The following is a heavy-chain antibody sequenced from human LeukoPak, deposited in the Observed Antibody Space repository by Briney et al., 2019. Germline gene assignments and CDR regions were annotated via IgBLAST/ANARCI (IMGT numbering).Heavy chain of an antibody. Sequence: GGSLRLSCVASGFTFSSYGMHWVRQAPGKGLEWVAFIRYDGSNEYVDSVKGRFTISRDNSKNTLYLQMNSLKPEDTAVYYCANLARPLDYWGQGTLVIVSS. CDR1: GFTFSSYG. V-gene: IGHV3-30*02. D-gene: IGHD6-6*01. CDR2: IRYDGSNE. J-gene: IGHJ4*02. CDR3: ANLARPLDY.